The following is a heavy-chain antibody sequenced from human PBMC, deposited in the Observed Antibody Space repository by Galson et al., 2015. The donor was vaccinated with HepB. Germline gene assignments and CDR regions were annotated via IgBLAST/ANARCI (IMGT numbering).Heavy chain of an antibody. CDR2: IYYSGST. J-gene: IGHJ2*01. D-gene: IGHD5-18*01. CDR3: ASAIQLVGYFDL. Sequence: SETLSLTCTVSGGSISSYYWSWIRQPPGKGLEWIGYIYYSGSTNYNPSLKSRVTISVDTSKNQFSLKLSSVTAADTAVYYCASAIQLVGYFDLWGRGTLVTVSS. CDR1: GGSISSYY. V-gene: IGHV4-59*01.